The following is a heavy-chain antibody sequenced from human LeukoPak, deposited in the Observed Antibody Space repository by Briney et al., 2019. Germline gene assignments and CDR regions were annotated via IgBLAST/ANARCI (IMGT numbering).Heavy chain of an antibody. Sequence: SVKVSCKASGGTFSSYAISWVRQAPGQGLEWMGGIIPIFGTANYAQKFQGRVTITADESTSTAYMELSSLRSEDTAVYYCARDSGRDDSIWGSLHWFDPWGQGTLVTVSS. V-gene: IGHV1-69*13. D-gene: IGHD3-16*01. CDR3: ARDSGRDDSIWGSLHWFDP. J-gene: IGHJ5*02. CDR1: GGTFSSYA. CDR2: IIPIFGTA.